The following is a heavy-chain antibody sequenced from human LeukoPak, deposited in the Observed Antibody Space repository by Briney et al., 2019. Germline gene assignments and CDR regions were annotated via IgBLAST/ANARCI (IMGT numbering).Heavy chain of an antibody. CDR2: IRQDGSKI. J-gene: IGHJ3*02. V-gene: IGHV3-7*01. CDR1: GFTFSTYW. CDR3: ARVNNWNGRDAFDI. D-gene: IGHD1-1*01. Sequence: GGSLRLSCAASGFTFSTYWMSWVRQAPGKGLEWVANIRQDGSKIYYVDSVKGRFTISRDNSKNTLYLQMNSLRAEDTAVYYCARVNNWNGRDAFDIWGQGTMVTVSS.